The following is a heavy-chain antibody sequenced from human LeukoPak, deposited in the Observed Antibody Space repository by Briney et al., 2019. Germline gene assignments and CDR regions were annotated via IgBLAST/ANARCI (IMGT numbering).Heavy chain of an antibody. CDR2: IIPIFGTA. Sequence: ASVKVSCKASGGTFSSYAISWVRQAPGQGLEWMGGIIPIFGTANYAQKFQGRVTITADESTSTAYMELSSLRSEDTAVYYCARGDILTGPKTYYYYMDVWGKGTTVTISS. V-gene: IGHV1-69*13. CDR1: GGTFSSYA. CDR3: ARGDILTGPKTYYYYMDV. D-gene: IGHD3-9*01. J-gene: IGHJ6*03.